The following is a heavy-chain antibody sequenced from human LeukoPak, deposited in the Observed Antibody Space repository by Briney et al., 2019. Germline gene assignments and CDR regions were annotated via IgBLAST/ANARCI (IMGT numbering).Heavy chain of an antibody. Sequence: HGESLQISCQGSGSNFTSYWIGWGRQLPGKGVEGMGIIYPGDSDTRYSPSFQGQVTISADKSISTAYLQWSSLKASDTAMYYCARGGGAAAPLIDYWGQGTLVTVSS. D-gene: IGHD6-13*01. V-gene: IGHV5-51*01. J-gene: IGHJ4*02. CDR1: GSNFTSYW. CDR3: ARGGGAAAPLIDY. CDR2: IYPGDSDT.